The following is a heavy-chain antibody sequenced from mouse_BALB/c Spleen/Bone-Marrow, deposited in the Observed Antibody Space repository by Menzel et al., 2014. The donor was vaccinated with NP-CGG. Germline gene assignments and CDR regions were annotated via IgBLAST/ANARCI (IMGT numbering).Heavy chain of an antibody. D-gene: IGHD2-4*01. CDR1: GFTFSSYT. V-gene: IGHV5-6-4*01. CDR3: TRDDYDGAWFAY. J-gene: IGHJ3*01. Sequence: EVQLQESGGGLVKPGGSLKLSCAASGFTFSSYTMSWVRQTPEKRLEWVATTSSGGSYTYYPDSVKGRFTISRDNAKNTLYLQMSSLKSEDTAMYYCTRDDYDGAWFAYWGQGTLVTVSA. CDR2: TSSGGSYT.